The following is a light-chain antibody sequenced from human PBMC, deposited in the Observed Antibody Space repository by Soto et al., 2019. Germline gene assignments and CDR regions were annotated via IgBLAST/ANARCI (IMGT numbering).Light chain of an antibody. CDR3: QQYGSSPLT. J-gene: IGKJ4*01. CDR1: QTVITDY. CDR2: GAS. Sequence: SCRASQTVITDYLAWYQQKPGQAPRLLLYGASNRATGVPDRFSGSGSGTDFTLTISRLEPEDFAVYYCQQYGSSPLTFGGGTKV. V-gene: IGKV3-20*01.